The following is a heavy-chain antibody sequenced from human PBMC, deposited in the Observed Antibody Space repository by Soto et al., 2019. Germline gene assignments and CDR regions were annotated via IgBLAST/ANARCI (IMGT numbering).Heavy chain of an antibody. CDR1: GGSVSSGGYS. CDR3: PRGRHCSSTSCSYAFDI. CDR2: IYHSGST. D-gene: IGHD2-2*01. V-gene: IGHV4-30-2*01. Sequence: TLSLTFAVSGGSVSSGGYSWSWIRQPPGKGLEWIGYIYHSGSTYYNPSLKSRVTISVDRSKNQFSLKLSSVTAADTAVYYCPRGRHCSSTSCSYAFDIWGQRTMVTVSS. J-gene: IGHJ3*02.